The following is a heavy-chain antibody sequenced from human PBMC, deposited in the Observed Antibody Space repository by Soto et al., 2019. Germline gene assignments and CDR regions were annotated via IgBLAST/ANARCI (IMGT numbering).Heavy chain of an antibody. J-gene: IGHJ4*02. CDR3: GRVGYGGYVGETFFYY. D-gene: IGHD5-12*01. Sequence: PSETLSLTCTVSGGSISSYYWSWIRQPPGKGLEWIGYIYYSGSTNYNPSLKSRVTIPVDTSKNQFSLNLSSVTAADTAAYYCGRVGYGGYVGETFFYYWGQGTLVTLSS. CDR1: GGSISSYY. V-gene: IGHV4-59*01. CDR2: IYYSGST.